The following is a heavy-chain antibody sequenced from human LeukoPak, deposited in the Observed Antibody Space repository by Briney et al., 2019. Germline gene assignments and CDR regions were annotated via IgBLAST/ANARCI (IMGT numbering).Heavy chain of an antibody. Sequence: PGGSLRLSCAASGFTVSSNYMSWVRQAPGKGLEWVSVIYSGGSTYYADSVKGRFTISRDNSKNTLYLQMNSLRAEDTAVYYCARDGPYNWFDPWGQGTLVTVSS. CDR2: IYSGGST. J-gene: IGHJ5*02. V-gene: IGHV3-66*01. CDR1: GFTVSSNY. CDR3: ARDGPYNWFDP.